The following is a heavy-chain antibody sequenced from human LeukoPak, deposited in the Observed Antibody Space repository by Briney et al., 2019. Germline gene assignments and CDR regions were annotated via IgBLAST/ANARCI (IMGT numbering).Heavy chain of an antibody. CDR2: IYSGGST. CDR1: GFTASSNY. D-gene: IGHD4-11*01. V-gene: IGHV3-53*04. Sequence: GGSLRLSCAASGFTASSNYMSWVRQAPGKGLEWVSVIYSGGSTYYADSVKGRFTISRHNSKNTLYLQMNSLRAEDTAVYYCATAGEDSIPAYFDYWGQGTLVTVSS. CDR3: ATAGEDSIPAYFDY. J-gene: IGHJ4*02.